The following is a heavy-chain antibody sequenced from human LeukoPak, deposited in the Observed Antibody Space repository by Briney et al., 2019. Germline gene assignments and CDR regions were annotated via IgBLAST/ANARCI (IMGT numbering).Heavy chain of an antibody. Sequence: SETLSLTCAVYGGSFSGYYWSWIRQPPGKGLEWIGEINHSGSTNYNPSLKSRVTISVDTSKNQFSLKLSSATAADTAVYYCARGRVNLEQRFRPFDIWGQGTMVTVSS. CDR2: INHSGST. D-gene: IGHD1/OR15-1a*01. V-gene: IGHV4-34*01. J-gene: IGHJ3*02. CDR1: GGSFSGYY. CDR3: ARGRVNLEQRFRPFDI.